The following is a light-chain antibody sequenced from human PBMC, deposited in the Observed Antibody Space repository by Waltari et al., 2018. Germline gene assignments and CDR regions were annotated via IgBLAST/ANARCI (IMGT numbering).Light chain of an antibody. Sequence: EIVLTQYPGTLSLSPGERATLSCRASQSVSSSYLAWYQQKPGQAPRLLIYGASSRDTGIPDRFSGSGSGTDFTLTISRLEPEDFAVYYCQQYGSSPPLTFGGGTKVEIK. J-gene: IGKJ4*01. CDR1: QSVSSSY. CDR3: QQYGSSPPLT. CDR2: GAS. V-gene: IGKV3-20*01.